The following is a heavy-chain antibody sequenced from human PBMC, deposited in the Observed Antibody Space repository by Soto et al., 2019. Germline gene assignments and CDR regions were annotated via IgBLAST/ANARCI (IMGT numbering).Heavy chain of an antibody. CDR1: GDSVSSNSAA. CDR3: ARDPAWLGHIWGDYGMDV. V-gene: IGHV6-1*01. D-gene: IGHD6-19*01. J-gene: IGHJ6*02. CDR2: TYYRSKWYN. Sequence: PSQTLSLTCAISGDSVSSNSAAWNWIRQSPSRGLEWLGRTYYRSKWYNDYAVSVKSRITINPDTSKNQFSLQLNSVTPEDTAVYYCARDPAWLGHIWGDYGMDVWGQGTTVTVSS.